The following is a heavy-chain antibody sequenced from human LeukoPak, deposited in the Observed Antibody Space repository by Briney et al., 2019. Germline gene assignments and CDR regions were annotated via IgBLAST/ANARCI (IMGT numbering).Heavy chain of an antibody. J-gene: IGHJ3*02. CDR2: IKLDGSEK. CDR3: ARDRSDILTGYNDAFDI. CDR1: GFTFSSYW. Sequence: PGGSLRLSCAASGFTFSSYWMSWVRQAPGEGLEWVATIKLDGSEKYYVDSVKGRFTISRDNAKNSLYLQMNSLRAEDTAVYYCARDRSDILTGYNDAFDIWGQGTLVTVSS. D-gene: IGHD3-9*01. V-gene: IGHV3-7*01.